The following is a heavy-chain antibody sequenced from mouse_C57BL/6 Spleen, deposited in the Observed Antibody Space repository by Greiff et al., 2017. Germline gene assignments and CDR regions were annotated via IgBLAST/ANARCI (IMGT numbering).Heavy chain of an antibody. Sequence: EVKLMESGGGLVKPGGSLKLSCAASGFTFSSYTMSWVRQTPEKRLEWVATISGGGGNTYYPDSVKGRFTISRDNAKNTLYLQMSSLRSEDTALYYCARGWDVGPYYWYFDVWGTGTTVTVSS. J-gene: IGHJ1*03. D-gene: IGHD4-1*01. V-gene: IGHV5-9*01. CDR3: ARGWDVGPYYWYFDV. CDR1: GFTFSSYT. CDR2: ISGGGGNT.